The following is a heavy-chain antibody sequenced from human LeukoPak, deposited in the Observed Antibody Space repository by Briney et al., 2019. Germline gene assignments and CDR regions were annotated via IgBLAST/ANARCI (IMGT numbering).Heavy chain of an antibody. J-gene: IGHJ4*02. D-gene: IGHD5-12*01. CDR3: ARAYSGYDR. V-gene: IGHV1-2*06. CDR1: GYTFTRYY. CDR2: INPNSGGT. Sequence: ASVKVSCKASGYTFTRYYMHWVRQAPGQGLEGMGRINPNSGGTNYAQNFQGRVTMNRDTSISTAYMELSRLSSDDTAVYYCARAYSGYDRWGQGTLVTVSS.